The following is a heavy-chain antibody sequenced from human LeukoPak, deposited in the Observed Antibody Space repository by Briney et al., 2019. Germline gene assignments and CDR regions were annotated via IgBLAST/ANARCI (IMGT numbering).Heavy chain of an antibody. V-gene: IGHV3-53*05. D-gene: IGHD1-26*01. CDR3: ARDEGYSGGGNNWFDP. J-gene: IGHJ5*02. Sequence: PGGSLRLSCAASGFTVSSNYMSWVRQAPGKGLEWVSLIYSGGTTYYADSVKGRFTISRDNSKNTLYLQMNSLRAEDTAVYYCARDEGYSGGGNNWFDPWGQGTLVTVSS. CDR1: GFTVSSNY. CDR2: IYSGGTT.